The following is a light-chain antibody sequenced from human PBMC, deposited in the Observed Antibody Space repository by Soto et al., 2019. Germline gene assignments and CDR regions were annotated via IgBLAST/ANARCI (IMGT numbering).Light chain of an antibody. V-gene: IGKV3-11*01. J-gene: IGKJ3*01. CDR2: DAS. CDR1: QSVSSY. Sequence: EIVLTQSPATLSLSPGERATLSCRASQSVSSYLAWYQQKPGQAPRLLLYDASNRATGIPARFSGSGSGTDFTLTISSLEHEDFAVYYCQQRSNWPPTFGPGTKVDIK. CDR3: QQRSNWPPT.